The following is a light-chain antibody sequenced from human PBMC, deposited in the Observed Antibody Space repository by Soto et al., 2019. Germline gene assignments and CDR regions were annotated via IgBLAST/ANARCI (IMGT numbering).Light chain of an antibody. CDR1: QSISSW. CDR2: KAS. CDR3: QQYNSYPT. J-gene: IGKJ1*01. Sequence: DIQMTQSPSTLSASVGDRVTITCRASQSISSWLAWYQQKPGKAPKLLSYKASRLESGVPSRFSGSGSGTEFTLTISSLQPDDFATYYCQQYNSYPTFGQGNKVEIK. V-gene: IGKV1-5*03.